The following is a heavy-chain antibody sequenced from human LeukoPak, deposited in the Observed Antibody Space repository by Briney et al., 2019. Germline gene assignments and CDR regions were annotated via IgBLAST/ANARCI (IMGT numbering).Heavy chain of an antibody. Sequence: GGSLRLSCAASGFTFSSYAMSWVRQAPGKGLEWVSAISGSGGSTYYADSVKGRFTISRDNAKNSLYLQMNSLRAEDTAVYYCARDPDGSSGPRLTKPDDYWGQGTLVTVSS. CDR3: ARDPDGSSGPRLTKPDDY. J-gene: IGHJ4*02. CDR1: GFTFSSYA. V-gene: IGHV3-23*01. D-gene: IGHD6-19*01. CDR2: ISGSGGST.